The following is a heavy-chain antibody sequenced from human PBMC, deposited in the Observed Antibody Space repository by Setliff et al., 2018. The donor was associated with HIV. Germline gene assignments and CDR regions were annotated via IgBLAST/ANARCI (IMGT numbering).Heavy chain of an antibody. CDR3: ASGAILLAGYSVRWDYSYMGV. CDR1: GGSFTDIGGSFTDYY. Sequence: PSETLSLTCAVFGGSFTDIGGSFTDYYWRWIRKPPGKGLEGNGEINHSGSTHHNPSLKSRFTISVDTSKNQFSLTVNAVTAADTAVYSCASGAILLAGYSVRWDYSYMGVWGKGTTVTVSS. D-gene: IGHD6-13*01. CDR2: INHSGST. V-gene: IGHV4-34*01. J-gene: IGHJ6*03.